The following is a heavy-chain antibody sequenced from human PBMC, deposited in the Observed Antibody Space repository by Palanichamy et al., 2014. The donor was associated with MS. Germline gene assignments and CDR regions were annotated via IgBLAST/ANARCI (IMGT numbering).Heavy chain of an antibody. CDR1: GGSISSYY. Sequence: QVQLQESGPGLVKPSETLSLTCTVSGGSISSYYWSWIRQPPGKGLEWIGYIYYSGSTNYNPSLKSRVTISVDTSKNQFSLKLSSVTAADTAVYYCARDKGSGSYSFDYWGQGTLVTVSS. CDR3: ARDKGSGSYSFDY. V-gene: IGHV4-59*01. J-gene: IGHJ4*02. D-gene: IGHD1-26*01. CDR2: IYYSGST.